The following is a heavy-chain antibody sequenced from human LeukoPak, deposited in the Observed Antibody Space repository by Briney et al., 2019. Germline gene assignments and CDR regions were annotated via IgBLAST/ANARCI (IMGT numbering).Heavy chain of an antibody. V-gene: IGHV1-8*01. CDR3: ARGLGAYSTYYFDY. J-gene: IGHJ4*02. D-gene: IGHD2-21*01. Sequence: ASVKVSCKASGYTFTSYDINWVRQATGQELEWMGWMNPNSGNTGYAQKFQGRVTMTRNTSISTAYMELSSLRSEDTAVYYCARGLGAYSTYYFDYWGQGTLVTVSS. CDR1: GYTFTSYD. CDR2: MNPNSGNT.